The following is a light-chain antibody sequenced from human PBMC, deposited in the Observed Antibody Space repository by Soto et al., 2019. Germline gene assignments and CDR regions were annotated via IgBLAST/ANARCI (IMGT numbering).Light chain of an antibody. CDR3: QQYNTSPYT. J-gene: IGKJ2*01. Sequence: DIKMTQSPSTLSASVGDRVTITCRASQSISSWLAWYQQKPGKAPKLLIYKASNLESGVPSRFSGSGSGTEFTLTISSLQPDDFATYYCQQYNTSPYTFGQGTKLEIK. CDR2: KAS. CDR1: QSISSW. V-gene: IGKV1-5*03.